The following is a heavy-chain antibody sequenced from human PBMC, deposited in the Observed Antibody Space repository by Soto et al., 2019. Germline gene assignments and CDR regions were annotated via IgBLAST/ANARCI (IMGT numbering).Heavy chain of an antibody. V-gene: IGHV5-10-1*01. Sequence: GESLKISCKGSGYSFTSYWISWVRQMPGKGLEWMGRIDPSDSYTNYSPSFQGHVTISADKSISTAYLQWSSLKASDTAMYYCASYPITRVRGVTYGMDVWGQGTTVTVSS. CDR3: ASYPITRVRGVTYGMDV. D-gene: IGHD3-10*01. CDR2: IDPSDSYT. J-gene: IGHJ6*02. CDR1: GYSFTSYW.